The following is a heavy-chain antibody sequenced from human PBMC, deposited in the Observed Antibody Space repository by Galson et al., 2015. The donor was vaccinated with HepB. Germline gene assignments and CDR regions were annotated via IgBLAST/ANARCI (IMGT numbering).Heavy chain of an antibody. CDR3: ARGVAGAGRIMDV. V-gene: IGHV3-48*04. D-gene: IGHD6-13*01. J-gene: IGHJ6*02. CDR1: GFPFNTYD. CDR2: ITSSSATI. Sequence: SLRLSCAASGFPFNTYDFSWVRQAPGKGPEWISYITSSSATISYADSVKGRFTISRDYAKNSLYLQMNSLRSDDTGVYFCARGVAGAGRIMDVWGQGTTVIVSS.